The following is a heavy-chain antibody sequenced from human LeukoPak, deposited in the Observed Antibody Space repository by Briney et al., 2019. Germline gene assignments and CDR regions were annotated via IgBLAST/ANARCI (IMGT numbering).Heavy chain of an antibody. J-gene: IGHJ5*02. Sequence: SQTLSLTCTVSGGSISSGGYYWSWIRQPPGKGLEWIGEINHSGSTNYNPSLKSRVTISVDTSKNQFFLKLSSVTAADTAMYYCARRIRQLQRANWFDPWGQGTLVTVSS. D-gene: IGHD4-11*01. V-gene: IGHV4-30-2*01. CDR3: ARRIRQLQRANWFDP. CDR1: GGSISSGGYY. CDR2: INHSGST.